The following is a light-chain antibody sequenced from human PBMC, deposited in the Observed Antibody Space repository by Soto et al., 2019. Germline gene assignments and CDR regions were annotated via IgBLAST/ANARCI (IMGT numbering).Light chain of an antibody. Sequence: DILMTQSPLSLPVTPVEPASISCRSSQSLLHSNGYNYLLWYLQKPGQSPHLLIYLGSYRASGVPDRFSGSGSGSEFTLKISRVEAEDVGVYYCMQALQTPRTFGLGTKVDIK. V-gene: IGKV2-28*01. CDR3: MQALQTPRT. J-gene: IGKJ1*01. CDR2: LGS. CDR1: QSLLHSNGYNY.